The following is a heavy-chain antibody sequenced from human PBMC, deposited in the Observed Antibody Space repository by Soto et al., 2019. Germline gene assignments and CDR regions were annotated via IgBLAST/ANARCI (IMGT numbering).Heavy chain of an antibody. CDR1: GFTFSSYA. Sequence: QVQLVESGGGVVQPGRSLRLSCAASGFTFSSYAMHWVRQAPGKGLEWVAVISYDGSNKYYADSVKGRFTISRDNSKNTLYLQMNSLRADDTAVYYCARDTSSSSSGYYYYYGMDVWGQGTTVTVSS. V-gene: IGHV3-30-3*01. D-gene: IGHD6-6*01. J-gene: IGHJ6*02. CDR2: ISYDGSNK. CDR3: ARDTSSSSSGYYYYYGMDV.